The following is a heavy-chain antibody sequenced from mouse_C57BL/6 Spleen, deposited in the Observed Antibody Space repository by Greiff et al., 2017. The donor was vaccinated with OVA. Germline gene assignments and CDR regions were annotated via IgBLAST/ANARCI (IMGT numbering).Heavy chain of an antibody. CDR2: IDPETGGT. D-gene: IGHD1-1*01. J-gene: IGHJ2*01. Sequence: VKLQESGAELVRPGASVTLSCKASGYTFTDYEMHWVKQTPVHGLEWIGAIDPETGGTAYNQKFKGKAILTADKSSSTAYMALRSLTSEDSAVYYCTRPTVVVNFDYWGQGTTLTVSS. CDR3: TRPTVVVNFDY. V-gene: IGHV1-15*01. CDR1: GYTFTDYE.